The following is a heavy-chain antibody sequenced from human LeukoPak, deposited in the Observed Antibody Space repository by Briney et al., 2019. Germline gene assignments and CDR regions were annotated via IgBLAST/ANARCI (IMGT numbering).Heavy chain of an antibody. CDR3: ARVQWELNWFDP. V-gene: IGHV1-18*01. J-gene: IGHJ5*02. D-gene: IGHD1-26*01. CDR2: ISAYNGNT. Sequence: ASVKVSCRASGYTFTSYGISWVRQAPGQGLEWMGWISAYNGNTNYAQKLQGRVTMTTDTSTSTAYMELRSLRSDDTAVYYCARVQWELNWFDPWGQGTLVTVSS. CDR1: GYTFTSYG.